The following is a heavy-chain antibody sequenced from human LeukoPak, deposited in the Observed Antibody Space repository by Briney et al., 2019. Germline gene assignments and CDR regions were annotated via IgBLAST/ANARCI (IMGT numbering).Heavy chain of an antibody. V-gene: IGHV4-39*07. D-gene: IGHD3-22*01. CDR3: ARVGLSYYDSSGYGYFDY. CDR1: GGSISSSSYY. J-gene: IGHJ4*02. CDR2: IYYSGST. Sequence: TSETLSLTCTVSGGSISSSSYYWGWIRQPPGKGLEWIGSIYYSGSTYYNPSLKSRVTISVDTSKNQFSLKLSSVTAADTAVYYSARVGLSYYDSSGYGYFDYWGQGTLVTVSS.